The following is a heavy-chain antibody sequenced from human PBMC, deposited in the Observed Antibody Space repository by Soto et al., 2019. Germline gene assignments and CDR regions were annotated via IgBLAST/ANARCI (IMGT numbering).Heavy chain of an antibody. CDR1: GFTFSSYG. CDR2: IWYDGSNK. Sequence: GGSLRLSCAASGFTFSSYGMHWVRQAPGKGLEWVAVIWYDGSNKYYADSVKGRFTISRDNSKNTLYLQMNSLRAEDTAVYYCARDHDNSYGPAGDYWGQGTLVTVSS. CDR3: ARDHDNSYGPAGDY. D-gene: IGHD5-18*01. V-gene: IGHV3-33*01. J-gene: IGHJ4*02.